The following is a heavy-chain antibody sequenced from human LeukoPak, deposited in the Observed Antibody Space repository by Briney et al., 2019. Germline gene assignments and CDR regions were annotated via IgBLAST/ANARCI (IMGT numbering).Heavy chain of an antibody. D-gene: IGHD6-6*01. CDR1: GFTFSSYG. Sequence: PGGSLRLSCAASGFTFSSYGIHWVRQAPGKGLEWVAVISYDGTNKYYADSVRGRFTISKDNSEHTVYVQMGSLRAGDTAVYYCARDRGTYSRSSGGYYDYGMDVWGQGTTVTVSS. CDR2: ISYDGTNK. CDR3: ARDRGTYSRSSGGYYDYGMDV. J-gene: IGHJ6*02. V-gene: IGHV3-30*03.